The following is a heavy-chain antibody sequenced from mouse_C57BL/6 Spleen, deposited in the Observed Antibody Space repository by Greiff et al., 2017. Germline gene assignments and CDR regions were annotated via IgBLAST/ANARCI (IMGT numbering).Heavy chain of an antibody. V-gene: IGHV1-66*01. CDR2: IYPGSGNT. D-gene: IGHD1-1*01. CDR1: GYSFTSYY. Sequence: VQLQESGPELVKPGASVKISCKASGYSFTSYYIHWVKQRPGQGLEWIGWIYPGSGNTKYNEKFKGKATLTADTSSSTAYMQLSSLTSEDSAVYYCARGGDGSSPFDYWGQGTTLTVSS. J-gene: IGHJ2*01. CDR3: ARGGDGSSPFDY.